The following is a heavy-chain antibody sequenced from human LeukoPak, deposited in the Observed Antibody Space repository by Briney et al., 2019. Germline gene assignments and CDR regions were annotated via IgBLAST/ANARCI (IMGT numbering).Heavy chain of an antibody. J-gene: IGHJ4*02. CDR2: IYYSGST. Sequence: SETLSLTCTVSGGSISSGDYYWSWIRQPPGKGLEWIGYIYYSGSTYYNPPLKSRVTISVDTSKNQFSLKLSSVTAADTAVYYCARVRDGYCTNGVCYYFDYWGQGTLVTVSS. CDR3: ARVRDGYCTNGVCYYFDY. D-gene: IGHD2-8*01. CDR1: GGSISSGDYY. V-gene: IGHV4-30-4*08.